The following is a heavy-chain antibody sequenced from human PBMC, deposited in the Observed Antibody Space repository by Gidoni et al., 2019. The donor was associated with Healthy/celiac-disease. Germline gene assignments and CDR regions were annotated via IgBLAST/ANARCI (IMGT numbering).Heavy chain of an antibody. V-gene: IGHV1-46*01. J-gene: IGHJ4*02. Sequence: QAPGQGLEWMGIINPSGGSTSYAQKFQGRVTMTRDTSTSTVYMELSSLRSEDTAVYYCAREIVVDDKVGYFDYWGQGTLVTVSS. CDR3: AREIVVDDKVGYFDY. CDR2: INPSGGST. D-gene: IGHD3-22*01.